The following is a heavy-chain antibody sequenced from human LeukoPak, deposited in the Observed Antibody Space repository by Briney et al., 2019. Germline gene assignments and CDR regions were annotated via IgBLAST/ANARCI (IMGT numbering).Heavy chain of an antibody. CDR3: ARHSNSGAYYSLPTPYYFDY. J-gene: IGHJ4*02. Sequence: PSETLSLTCTVSGGSIRGYYWSWIRQSPGKGLEWIGYVNYGGSTNYNPSLKSRVTISVDTSKNQFSLKLTAVTAADTAVFYCARHSNSGAYYSLPTPYYFDYWGQGILVTVSS. D-gene: IGHD3-22*01. V-gene: IGHV4-59*08. CDR1: GGSIRGYY. CDR2: VNYGGST.